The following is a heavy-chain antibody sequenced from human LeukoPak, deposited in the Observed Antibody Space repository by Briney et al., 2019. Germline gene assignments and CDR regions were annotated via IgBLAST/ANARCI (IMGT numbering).Heavy chain of an antibody. V-gene: IGHV3-30*18. CDR3: AKASVTAHSGYFDY. CDR1: GFTFSSYG. CDR2: ISYDGSNK. D-gene: IGHD2-21*02. J-gene: IGHJ4*02. Sequence: PGGSLILSCAASGFTFSSYGMHWVRQAPGKGLEWVTVISYDGSNKYYADSVKGRFTISRDKSKNTLYLQMNSLRAEDTAVYYCAKASVTAHSGYFDYWGQGTLVTVSS.